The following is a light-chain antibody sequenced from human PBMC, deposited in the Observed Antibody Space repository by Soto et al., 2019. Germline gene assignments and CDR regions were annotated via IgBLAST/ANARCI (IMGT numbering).Light chain of an antibody. CDR1: QDISNY. CDR3: QQYRNLPLT. CDR2: DAS. Sequence: DIQMTQSPSSLSASVGDRVTITCQASQDISNYLNWYQQKPGKAPKLLIYDASNLETGVPPRFSGRGSWTDFNFTISTLQPEDLATDYCQQYRNLPLTLGGGAKVEIK. J-gene: IGKJ4*01. V-gene: IGKV1-33*01.